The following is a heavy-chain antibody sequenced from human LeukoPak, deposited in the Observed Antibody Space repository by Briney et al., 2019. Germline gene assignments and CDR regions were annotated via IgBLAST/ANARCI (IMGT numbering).Heavy chain of an antibody. CDR1: GFTFSNYN. CDR3: ARGGYDSSDY. Sequence: GSLRLSCAASGFTFSNYNMNWVRQAPGKGLEWVSSISSGSIYIYYADSVKGRFTISRDNAKNSLYLQMSSLRAEDTAVYYCARGGYDSSDYWGQGTLVTVSS. CDR2: ISSGSIYI. J-gene: IGHJ4*02. D-gene: IGHD5-12*01. V-gene: IGHV3-21*01.